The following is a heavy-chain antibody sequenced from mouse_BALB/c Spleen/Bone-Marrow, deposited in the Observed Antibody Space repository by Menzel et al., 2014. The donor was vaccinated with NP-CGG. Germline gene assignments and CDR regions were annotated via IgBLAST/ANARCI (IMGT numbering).Heavy chain of an antibody. D-gene: IGHD2-1*01. V-gene: IGHV1-80*01. CDR3: ARVYYGNLDY. J-gene: IGHJ2*01. CDR2: IHPGDGDT. Sequence: QVQLQQPGAELVRPGSSVKISCKASGYAFSNFWMNWVKQRPGQGLEWIGQIHPGDGDTNNNGKFKGKATLTTDKSSSTAYMQLSSPSSEDSAVYFCARVYYGNLDYWGQGTTLTVSS. CDR1: GYAFSNFW.